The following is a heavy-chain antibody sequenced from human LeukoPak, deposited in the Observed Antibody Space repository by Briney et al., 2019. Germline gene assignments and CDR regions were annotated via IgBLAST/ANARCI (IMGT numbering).Heavy chain of an antibody. V-gene: IGHV3-30-3*01. CDR2: ISYDGSNK. J-gene: IGHJ6*03. D-gene: IGHD6-6*01. Sequence: GGSLRLSCAASGFNFSSYAMHWVRQAPGKGLERVTVISYDGSNKYYADSVKGRFTISRDNSKNTLYLQMNSLRAEDTAVYYCARTQLGRYYYYYYMDVWGKGTTVTVSS. CDR3: ARTQLGRYYYYYYMDV. CDR1: GFNFSSYA.